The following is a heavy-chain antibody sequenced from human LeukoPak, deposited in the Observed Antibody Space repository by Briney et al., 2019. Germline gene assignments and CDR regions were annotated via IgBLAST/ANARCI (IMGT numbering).Heavy chain of an antibody. D-gene: IGHD5-12*01. CDR3: ARTRGYEGPVDY. CDR2: IYTSGST. J-gene: IGHJ4*02. V-gene: IGHV4-4*07. CDR1: GGSISSSY. Sequence: SETLSLTCTVSGGSISSSYCSSIRQPAGKGLEWIGRIYTSGSTNYKRPLKSRVTKPVDTPKNQFSLKRSSVTAADTAVYYCARTRGYEGPVDYWGQGNLVTVSS.